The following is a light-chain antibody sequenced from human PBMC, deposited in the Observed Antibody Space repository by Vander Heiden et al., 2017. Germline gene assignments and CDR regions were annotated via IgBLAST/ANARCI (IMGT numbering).Light chain of an antibody. V-gene: IGLV1-44*01. CDR3: AAWDDSLNGVV. CDR1: SSNIASNT. Sequence: QSVLTQPPSASGTPGQRVTISCSGRSSNIASNTVNWYQQRPGTAPKLLIYTDKQRPAGVPDRCSGSKSATSASLASSGRQSEDEADYYCAAWDDSLNGVVFGGGTKLTVL. CDR2: TDK. J-gene: IGLJ2*01.